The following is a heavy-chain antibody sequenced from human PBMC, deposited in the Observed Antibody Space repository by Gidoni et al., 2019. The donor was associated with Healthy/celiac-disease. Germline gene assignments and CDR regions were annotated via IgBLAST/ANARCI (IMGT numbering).Heavy chain of an antibody. J-gene: IGHJ4*02. Sequence: QVQLVESGGGVVQPGRSLRLSCAASGFTFSSYGMHWVRQAPGKGLEWVAVIWYDGSNKYYADSVKGRFTISRDNSKNTLYLQMNSLRAEDTAVYYCASSIDYYGSSSFDYWGQGTLVTVSS. CDR3: ASSIDYYGSSSFDY. V-gene: IGHV3-33*01. CDR1: GFTFSSYG. D-gene: IGHD3-22*01. CDR2: IWYDGSNK.